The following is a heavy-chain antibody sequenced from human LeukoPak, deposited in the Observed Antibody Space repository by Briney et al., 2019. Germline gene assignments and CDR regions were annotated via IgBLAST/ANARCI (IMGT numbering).Heavy chain of an antibody. CDR1: GGSISSSSYY. D-gene: IGHD3-10*01. CDR3: ARASTTIRGVTPVDC. Sequence: KPSETLSLTCTVSGGSISSSSYYWGWIRQPPGKGLEWIGSIYYSGSTNYNPSLKSRVTISVDTSKNQFSLKLSSVTAADTAVYYCARASTTIRGVTPVDCWGQGTLVTVSS. CDR2: IYYSGST. V-gene: IGHV4-39*07. J-gene: IGHJ4*02.